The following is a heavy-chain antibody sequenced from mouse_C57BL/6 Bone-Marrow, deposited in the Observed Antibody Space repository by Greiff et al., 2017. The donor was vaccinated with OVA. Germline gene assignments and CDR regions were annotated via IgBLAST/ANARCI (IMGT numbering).Heavy chain of an antibody. D-gene: IGHD2-3*01. CDR1: GYTFTSYW. CDR2: IDPSDSYT. CDR3: ARGDGYYRYAY. Sequence: QVQLKQPGAELVRPGTSVKLSCKASGYTFTSYWMHWVKQRPGQGLEWIGVIDPSDSYTNYNQKFKGKATLTVDTSSSTAYMQLSSLTSEDSAVYYCARGDGYYRYAYWGQGTLVTVSA. V-gene: IGHV1-59*01. J-gene: IGHJ3*01.